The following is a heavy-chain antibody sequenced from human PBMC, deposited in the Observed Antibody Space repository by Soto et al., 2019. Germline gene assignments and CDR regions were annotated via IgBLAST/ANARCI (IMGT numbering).Heavy chain of an antibody. CDR2: ISSSGSTI. CDR3: ARGNIVATIDFAFDI. J-gene: IGHJ3*02. Sequence: SGGSLRLSCAASGFTFSSYEMNWVRQAPGKGLEWVSYISSSGSTIYYADSVKGRFTISRDNAKNSLYLQMNSLRAEDTAVYYCARGNIVATIDFAFDIWGQGTMVTVSS. D-gene: IGHD5-12*01. V-gene: IGHV3-48*03. CDR1: GFTFSSYE.